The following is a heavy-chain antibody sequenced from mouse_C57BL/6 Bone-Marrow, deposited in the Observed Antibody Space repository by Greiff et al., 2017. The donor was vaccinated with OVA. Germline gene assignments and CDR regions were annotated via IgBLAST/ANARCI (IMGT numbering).Heavy chain of an antibody. J-gene: IGHJ4*01. Sequence: VQLQQPGAELVKPGASVKLSCKASGYTFTSYWMHWVQQRPGQGLEWIGMIHPNSGSTKYIEKFKSRATLTVDKSYSTAYLQLSSLTAKDTAVYECARAGYWNCGGAMDYWGQGTSVTVSA. CDR2: IHPNSGST. D-gene: IGHD1-2*01. CDR1: GYTFTSYW. CDR3: ARAGYWNCGGAMDY. V-gene: IGHV1-64*01.